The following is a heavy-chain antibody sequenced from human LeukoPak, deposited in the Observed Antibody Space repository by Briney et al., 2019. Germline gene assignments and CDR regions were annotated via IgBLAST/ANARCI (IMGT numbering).Heavy chain of an antibody. Sequence: ASVKVSCKASGYTFTSYDINWMRQATGQGLEWMGWMNPNSGNTGYAQKFQGRVTMTRNTSISTAYMELSSLRSEDTAVYYCAREQYCSGGSCYNSEFDWGQGTLVTVSS. CDR1: GYTFTSYD. J-gene: IGHJ4*02. V-gene: IGHV1-8*01. D-gene: IGHD2-15*01. CDR2: MNPNSGNT. CDR3: AREQYCSGGSCYNSEFD.